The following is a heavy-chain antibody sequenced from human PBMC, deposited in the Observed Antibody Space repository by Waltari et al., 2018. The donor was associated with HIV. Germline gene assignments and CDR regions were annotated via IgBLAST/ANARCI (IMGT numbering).Heavy chain of an antibody. V-gene: IGHV3-74*01. CDR2: ISSDASST. CDR1: GFTFSSYW. D-gene: IGHD6-19*01. J-gene: IGHJ4*02. CDR3: ARIYSSGWYEYFDY. Sequence: GFTFSSYWMHWVRQAPGKGLVWVSRISSDASSTSYADSVKGRFTISRDNAKNTLYLQMNSLRAEDTAVYYCARIYSSGWYEYFDYWGQGTLVTVSS.